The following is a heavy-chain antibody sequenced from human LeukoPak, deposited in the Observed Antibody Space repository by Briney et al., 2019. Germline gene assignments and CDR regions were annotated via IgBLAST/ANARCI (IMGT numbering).Heavy chain of an antibody. CDR2: IYYSGST. Sequence: SETLSLTCTVSGGSISSYYWSWIRQPPGKGLEWIGYIYYSGSTNYNPSLTSRVTISVDTSKNQFSLKLSSVTAADTAVYYCARGQGMAPPYYYDSSGYYPIPIDPWGQGTLVTVSS. J-gene: IGHJ5*02. V-gene: IGHV4-59*12. CDR1: GGSISSYY. CDR3: ARGQGMAPPYYYDSSGYYPIPIDP. D-gene: IGHD3-22*01.